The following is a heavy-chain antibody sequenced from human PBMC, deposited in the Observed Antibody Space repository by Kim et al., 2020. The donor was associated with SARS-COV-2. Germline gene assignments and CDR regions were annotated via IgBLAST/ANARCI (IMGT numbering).Heavy chain of an antibody. Sequence: SETLSLTCTVSGGSISSGDYYWSWIRQPPGKGLEWIGYIYYSGSTYYNPSLKSRVTISVDTSKNQFSLKLSSVTAADTAVYYCARAINPYTAAGTGGYLDYWGQGTLVTVSS. J-gene: IGHJ4*02. CDR3: ARAINPYTAAGTGGYLDY. CDR2: IYYSGST. D-gene: IGHD6-13*01. CDR1: GGSISSGDYY. V-gene: IGHV4-30-4*01.